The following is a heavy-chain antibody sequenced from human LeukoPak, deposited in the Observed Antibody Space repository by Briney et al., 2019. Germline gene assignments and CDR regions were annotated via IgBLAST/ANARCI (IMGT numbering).Heavy chain of an antibody. D-gene: IGHD3-10*01. Sequence: PSETLSPTCTVSGGSVSSGSYYWSWIRQPPGKGLEWIGYIYYSGSTNYNPSLKSRVTISVDTSKNQFSLKLSSVTAADTAVYYCARAVGVQDVGWFGELLPYYFDYWGQGTLVTVSS. CDR3: ARAVGVQDVGWFGELLPYYFDY. J-gene: IGHJ4*02. CDR1: GGSVSSGSYY. CDR2: IYYSGST. V-gene: IGHV4-61*01.